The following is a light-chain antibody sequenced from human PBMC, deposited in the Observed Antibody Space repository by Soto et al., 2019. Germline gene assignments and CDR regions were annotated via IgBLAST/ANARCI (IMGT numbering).Light chain of an antibody. Sequence: EIVMTQSPATVSLSPGESAALSCMASQSVSNNLAWYQQKPGQTPRLLIYGVSTRATGFPARFSGSGSGTEFTLTISSLQSEDFAVYYCQQYNNWPPTWTFGQGTKVDIK. CDR3: QQYNNWPPTWT. J-gene: IGKJ1*01. CDR1: QSVSNN. V-gene: IGKV3-15*01. CDR2: GVS.